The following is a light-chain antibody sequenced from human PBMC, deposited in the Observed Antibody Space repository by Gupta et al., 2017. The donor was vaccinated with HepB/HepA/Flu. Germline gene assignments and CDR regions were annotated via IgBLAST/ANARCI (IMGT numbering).Light chain of an antibody. J-gene: IGLJ2*01. CDR2: DVS. V-gene: IGLV2-14*01. Sequence: QSALTQPASVSVSPGQSITISCTGTSSDVGGYNYVSWYQQHPGKAPKLMIYDVSNRPSGVSNRFSGSKSGNTASLNISGLQAEDEADYYCSSYTSSSTLVFGGGTKLTVL. CDR3: SSYTSSSTLV. CDR1: SSDVGGYNY.